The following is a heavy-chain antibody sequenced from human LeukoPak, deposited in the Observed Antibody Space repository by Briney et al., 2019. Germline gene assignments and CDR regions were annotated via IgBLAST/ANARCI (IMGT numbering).Heavy chain of an antibody. V-gene: IGHV3-23*01. CDR3: AKVGIDGSGPFDH. D-gene: IGHD3-10*01. Sequence: GGSLRLSCAASGFTFSNFALSWVRQAPGKGLEWVSAISSRGRGGSTNYADSVKGRFTISRDNSKNTLYLQMNSLRAEDTAVYYCAKVGIDGSGPFDHWGQGTLVTVSS. J-gene: IGHJ4*02. CDR2: ISSRGRGGST. CDR1: GFTFSNFA.